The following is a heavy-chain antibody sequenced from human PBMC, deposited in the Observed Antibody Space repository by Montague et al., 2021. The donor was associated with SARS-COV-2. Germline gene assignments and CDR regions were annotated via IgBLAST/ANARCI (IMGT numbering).Heavy chain of an antibody. D-gene: IGHD6-13*01. J-gene: IGHJ4*02. CDR1: GFTFDDYG. CDR3: VRGAAAGPLDS. Sequence: SLRLSCAASGFTFDDYGVSWVRQGPGKGLEWVSGIKRKGDSTGYEDSVKGRFTISRDNAKNFLYLQMNSLRVDDTALYYCVRGAAAGPLDSWGRGTLVTVSS. V-gene: IGHV3-20*04. CDR2: IKRKGDST.